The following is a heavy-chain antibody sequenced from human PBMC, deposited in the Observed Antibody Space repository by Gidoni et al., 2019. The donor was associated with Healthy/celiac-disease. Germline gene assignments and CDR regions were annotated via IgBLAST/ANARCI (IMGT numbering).Heavy chain of an antibody. V-gene: IGHV4-4*07. D-gene: IGHD3-22*01. CDR3: ARDPSGYGPQAFDI. J-gene: IGHJ3*02. Sequence: QVQLQESGPGLVKPSETLSLNCTVSGGSISSYYWSWIRQPAGKGLEWIGRIYTSGSTNYTPSLKSRVTMSVDTSKNQFSLKLSSVTAADTAVYYCARDPSGYGPQAFDIWGQGTMVTVSS. CDR2: IYTSGST. CDR1: GGSISSYY.